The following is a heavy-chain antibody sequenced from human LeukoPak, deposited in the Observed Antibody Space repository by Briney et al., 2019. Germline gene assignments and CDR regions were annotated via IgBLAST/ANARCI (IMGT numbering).Heavy chain of an antibody. Sequence: GGSLRLSCAASGFTFSSYAMSWVRQAPGKGLEWVSAISGSGGSTYYADSVKGRFTISRDNSKNTLYLQMNSLRAEDTAVYYCAKSEHPGYYYDSSGYYHWGQGTLVTVSS. V-gene: IGHV3-23*01. J-gene: IGHJ4*02. CDR2: ISGSGGST. CDR1: GFTFSSYA. CDR3: AKSEHPGYYYDSSGYYH. D-gene: IGHD3-22*01.